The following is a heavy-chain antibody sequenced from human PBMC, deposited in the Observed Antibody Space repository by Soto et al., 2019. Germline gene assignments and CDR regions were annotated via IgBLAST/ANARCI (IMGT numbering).Heavy chain of an antibody. J-gene: IGHJ4*02. CDR1: GFTFSSYG. Sequence: GGSLRLSCAASGFTFSSYGMHWVRQAPGKGLGWVAVLWSAWSTGRNEYYADSVKGRFTISRDNGKNMLYLQMNSLRAEDTAVYYCARGGNYYDSSGHYYAPYYFDYWGQGTLVTVSS. V-gene: IGHV3-33*01. CDR3: ARGGNYYDSSGHYYAPYYFDY. CDR2: LWSAWSTGRNE. D-gene: IGHD3-22*01.